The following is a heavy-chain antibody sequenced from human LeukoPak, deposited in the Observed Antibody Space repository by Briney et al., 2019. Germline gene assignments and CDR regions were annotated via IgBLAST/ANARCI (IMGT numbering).Heavy chain of an antibody. V-gene: IGHV1-46*01. D-gene: IGHD5-18*01. CDR1: GYTFTSYY. J-gene: IGHJ3*02. CDR2: INPSGGST. CDR3: ARDLGYSYGFELNHAFDI. Sequence: ASVKVSCKASGYTFTSYYMHWVRQAPGQGLEWMGLINPSGGSTSYAQKFQGRVTMTRDTSTSTVYMELSSLKSEDTAVYYCARDLGYSYGFELNHAFDIWGQGTMVTVSS.